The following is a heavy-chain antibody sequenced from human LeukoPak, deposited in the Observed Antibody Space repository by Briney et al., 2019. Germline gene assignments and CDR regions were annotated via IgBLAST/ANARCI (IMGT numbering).Heavy chain of an antibody. CDR2: INHSGST. V-gene: IGHV4-34*01. D-gene: IGHD6-19*01. J-gene: IGHJ4*02. CDR3: ATWVYSSGWSSNPFYY. CDR1: GGSISSYY. Sequence: SETLSLTCTVSGGSISSYYWSWIRQPPGKGLEWIGEINHSGSTNYNPSLKSRVTISVDTSKNQFSLKLSSVTAADTAVYYCATWVYSSGWSSNPFYYWGQGTLVTVSS.